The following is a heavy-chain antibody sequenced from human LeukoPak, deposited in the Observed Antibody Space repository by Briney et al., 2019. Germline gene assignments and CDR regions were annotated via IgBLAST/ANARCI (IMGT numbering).Heavy chain of an antibody. Sequence: SETLSLTCTVSGGSISSYYWSWIRQPPGKGLEWIGYIYYSGSTNYNPSLKSRVTISVDTSKNQFSLKLSSVTAADTAVYYCARDKAEGVVASMDVWGKGTTVTVSS. J-gene: IGHJ6*04. D-gene: IGHD3-10*01. CDR3: ARDKAEGVVASMDV. V-gene: IGHV4-59*01. CDR2: IYYSGST. CDR1: GGSISSYY.